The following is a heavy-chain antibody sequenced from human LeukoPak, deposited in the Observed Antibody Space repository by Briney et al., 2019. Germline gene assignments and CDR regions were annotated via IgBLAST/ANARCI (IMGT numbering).Heavy chain of an antibody. Sequence: SETLSLTCVVYGESFSGYSWSWIRQPPGKGLEWIGEINQRRNTNYNPSLKSRVTISIDTSKNQFSLKLSSVTAADTAVYYCARARTGTTGAPFRYWGQGTLVTVSS. CDR1: GESFSGYS. CDR3: ARARTGTTGAPFRY. J-gene: IGHJ4*02. D-gene: IGHD1-7*01. CDR2: INQRRNT. V-gene: IGHV4-34*01.